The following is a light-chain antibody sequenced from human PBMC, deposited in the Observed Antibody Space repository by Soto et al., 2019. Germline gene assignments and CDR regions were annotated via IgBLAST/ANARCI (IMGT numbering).Light chain of an antibody. CDR2: DVN. V-gene: IGLV2-14*03. CDR1: SSDIGAYNF. J-gene: IGLJ2*01. CDR3: TSWTTSTTMI. Sequence: QSALTQPPSASGSPGQSVTISCTGTSSDIGAYNFVSWYQQHPGKAPKLMLYDVNIRPSGVSNRFSGSKSGNTASLTISGLQAEDEADYYCTSWTTSTTMIFGGGTKVTVL.